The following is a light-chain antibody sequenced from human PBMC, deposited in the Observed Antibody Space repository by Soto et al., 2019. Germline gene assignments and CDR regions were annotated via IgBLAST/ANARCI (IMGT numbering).Light chain of an antibody. V-gene: IGLV3-1*01. J-gene: IGLJ2*01. CDR3: QAWDSSTVV. CDR1: KLGNKY. Sequence: SYELTQPPSVSVSPGQQASITCSGDKLGNKYACWYQQKPGQSPVLVIYQDSKRPSGIPERFSASNSGNTATLTISGTQAMDEADYYCQAWDSSTVVFGGGTKLTVL. CDR2: QDS.